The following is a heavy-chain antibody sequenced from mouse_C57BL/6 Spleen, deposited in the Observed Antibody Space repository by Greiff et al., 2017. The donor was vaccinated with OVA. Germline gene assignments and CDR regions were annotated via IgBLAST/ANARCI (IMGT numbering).Heavy chain of an antibody. V-gene: IGHV3-6*01. CDR1: GYSITSGYY. J-gene: IGHJ1*03. D-gene: IGHD2-1*01. Sequence: EVKLVESGPGLVKPSQSLSLTCSVTGYSITSGYYSYCIRQFPGNKLEWMGFISYDGSNNYNPSLKNRISLTRDTSKNQFFLKLNSMTKEDTAKYCGASRNFYWYFDVWGTGTTVTVSS. CDR2: ISYDGSN. CDR3: ASRNFYWYFDV.